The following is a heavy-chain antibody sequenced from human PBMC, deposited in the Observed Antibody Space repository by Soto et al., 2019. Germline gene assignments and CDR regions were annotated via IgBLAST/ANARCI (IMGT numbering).Heavy chain of an antibody. CDR2: ISAGGDMT. V-gene: IGHV3-23*01. Sequence: DVQLLESGGHWVQPGGSLRLSCSASGFTLSSYAMSWVRQAPGKGLEWVSSISAGGDMTYNSDSVRGRFTISRDNSNNALFLQMHNLRIEDTALYYCARGGRGGSGSPASYYYSGWDVWCQGATVIVS. J-gene: IGHJ6*02. D-gene: IGHD3-10*01. CDR1: GFTLSSYA. CDR3: ARGGRGGSGSPASYYYSGWDV.